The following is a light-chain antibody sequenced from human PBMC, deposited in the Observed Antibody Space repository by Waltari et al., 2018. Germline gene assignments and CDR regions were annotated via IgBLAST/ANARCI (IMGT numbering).Light chain of an antibody. V-gene: IGKV3-11*01. CDR2: DAS. CDR1: KSVSSY. Sequence: EIVLTQSPATLSLSPGHRATLSCRASKSVSSYVAWYQQKPGQAPRLLIYDASNRATGIPARFSGSGSGTDFTLTISSLEPEDFAVYYCQQRSNWPPPITFGQGTRLEIK. J-gene: IGKJ5*01. CDR3: QQRSNWPPPIT.